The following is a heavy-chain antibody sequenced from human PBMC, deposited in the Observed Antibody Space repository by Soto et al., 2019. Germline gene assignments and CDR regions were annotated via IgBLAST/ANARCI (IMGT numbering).Heavy chain of an antibody. CDR1: CGSISSGGYY. J-gene: IGHJ4*02. CDR2: IYYSGST. Sequence: SETLSLTCPLSCGSISSGGYYWSWIRQHPGKGLEWIGYIYYSGSTYYNPSLKSRVTISVDTSKNQFSLKLSSVTAADTAVYYCARGGGLMHRFDYWGEGTLVTVSS. V-gene: IGHV4-31*03. CDR3: ARGGGLMHRFDY. D-gene: IGHD3-16*01.